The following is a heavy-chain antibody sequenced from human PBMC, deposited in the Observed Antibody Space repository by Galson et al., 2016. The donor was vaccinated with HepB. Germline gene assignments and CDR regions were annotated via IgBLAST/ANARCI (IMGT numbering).Heavy chain of an antibody. CDR3: ARSLEEKEQYRSLHY. D-gene: IGHD2-2*01. J-gene: IGHJ4*02. CDR2: INPEGSEM. V-gene: IGHV3-7*02. Sequence: SLRLSCAASGFVFSRYWMTWVRQIPGKGLEWVANINPEGSEMKYVDSVRGRFTIYRVNARNLLHLQMDSLRAEDTAMYYCARSLEEKEQYRSLHYWGQGTLVTVSP. CDR1: GFVFSRYW.